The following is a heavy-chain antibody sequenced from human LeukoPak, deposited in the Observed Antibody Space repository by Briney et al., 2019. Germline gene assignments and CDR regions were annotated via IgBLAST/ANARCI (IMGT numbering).Heavy chain of an antibody. CDR2: INPNSGGT. V-gene: IGHV1-2*02. Sequence: GASVKVSCKASGYTFTGYYMHWVRQAPGQGLEWMGWINPNSGGTNYAQKFQGRVTMTRDTSIGTAYMELSRLRSDDTAVYYCARDLRAAAGQYYFDYWGQGTLVTVSS. J-gene: IGHJ4*02. CDR3: ARDLRAAAGQYYFDY. D-gene: IGHD6-13*01. CDR1: GYTFTGYY.